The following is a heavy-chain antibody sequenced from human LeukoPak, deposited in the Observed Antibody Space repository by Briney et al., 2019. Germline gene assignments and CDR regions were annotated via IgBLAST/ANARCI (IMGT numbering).Heavy chain of an antibody. Sequence: GGSLRLSCAASGFTFINDWMHWVRQAPGKGLVWVSRINTDGSTTTYADSVKGRFTISIDNAKNTLYLQMNSLRVEDTAVYYCARGRGGSYHYWGQGTLVTVSS. V-gene: IGHV3-74*01. CDR2: INTDGSTT. J-gene: IGHJ4*02. CDR3: ARGRGGSYHY. D-gene: IGHD1-26*01. CDR1: GFTFINDW.